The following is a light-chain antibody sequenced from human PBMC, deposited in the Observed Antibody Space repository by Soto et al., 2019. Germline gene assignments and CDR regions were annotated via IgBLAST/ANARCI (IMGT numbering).Light chain of an antibody. Sequence: EIVLTQSPGTLSLSAGERATPSCRASQSVSSSYLAWYQQNPGQAPRLLIYGASRRATGIPDRFSGSGAGTDFTLTISRRGPEDFSVDYCQQYGSSTLTFGGGTKVEIK. CDR1: QSVSSSY. CDR2: GAS. V-gene: IGKV3-20*01. CDR3: QQYGSSTLT. J-gene: IGKJ4*01.